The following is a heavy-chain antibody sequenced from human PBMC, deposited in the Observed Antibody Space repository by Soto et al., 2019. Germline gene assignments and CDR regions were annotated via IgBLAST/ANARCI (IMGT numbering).Heavy chain of an antibody. D-gene: IGHD3-22*01. V-gene: IGHV3-30-3*01. CDR3: ARDPRTYYDSSGYSYYFDY. J-gene: IGHJ4*02. CDR1: GFTSSSYA. CDR2: ISYDGSNK. Sequence: GGSLRLSCAASGFTSSSYAMHWVRQAPGKGLEWVAVISYDGSNKYYADSVKGRFTISRDNSKNTLYLQMNSLRAEDTAVYYCARDPRTYYDSSGYSYYFDYWGQGTLVTVSS.